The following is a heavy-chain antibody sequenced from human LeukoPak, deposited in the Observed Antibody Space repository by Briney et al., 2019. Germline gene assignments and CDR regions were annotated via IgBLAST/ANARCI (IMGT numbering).Heavy chain of an antibody. Sequence: GGSLRLSCAASGFTFSSYAVHWVRQAPGKGLDWVAVISYDGSNKYYADSVKGRFTISRDNSKNTLYLQMNSLRAEDTAVYYCARDPSGWSNYFDYWGQGTLVTVSS. V-gene: IGHV3-30-3*01. CDR2: ISYDGSNK. CDR3: ARDPSGWSNYFDY. D-gene: IGHD6-19*01. J-gene: IGHJ4*02. CDR1: GFTFSSYA.